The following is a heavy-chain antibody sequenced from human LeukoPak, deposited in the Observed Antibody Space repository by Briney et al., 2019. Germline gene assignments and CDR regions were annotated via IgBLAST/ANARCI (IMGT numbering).Heavy chain of an antibody. J-gene: IGHJ5*02. CDR3: AKDNYYDTNGDPTPGSWFDP. V-gene: IGHV3-23*01. Sequence: PGGSLRLSCAASAFTFSSYAMSWVRQAPGKGLEWVSGISGSGGSTYYADSVKGRFTISRDNSKNTLYLQMNSLRAEDTAVYYCAKDNYYDTNGDPTPGSWFDPWGQGTLVTVSS. D-gene: IGHD3-22*01. CDR1: AFTFSSYA. CDR2: ISGSGGST.